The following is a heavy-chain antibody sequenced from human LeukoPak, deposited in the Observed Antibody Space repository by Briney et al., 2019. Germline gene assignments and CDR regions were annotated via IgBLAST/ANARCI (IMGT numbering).Heavy chain of an antibody. CDR3: ARDAGGSGYSYFDY. D-gene: IGHD3-22*01. CDR2: IIPIFGTA. Sequence: SVKVSCKASGGTFISYAISWVRQAPGQGLEWMGGIIPIFGTANYAQKFQGRVTITADESTSTAYMELSSLRSEDTAVYYCARDAGGSGYSYFDYWGQGTLVTVSS. J-gene: IGHJ4*02. CDR1: GGTFISYA. V-gene: IGHV1-69*13.